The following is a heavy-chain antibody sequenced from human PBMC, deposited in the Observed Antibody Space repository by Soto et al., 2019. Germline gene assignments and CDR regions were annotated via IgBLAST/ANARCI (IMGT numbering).Heavy chain of an antibody. D-gene: IGHD2-2*01. Sequence: XGSLRLSCSASGFTFSSYGMHWVRQAPGKGLEWVAVISYDGSNKYYADSVKGRFTISRDNSKNTLYLQMNSLRAEDTAVYYCARDWYCSSTRCYYGMDVWGQGATVTVSS. CDR2: ISYDGSNK. V-gene: IGHV3-30-3*01. CDR3: ARDWYCSSTRCYYGMDV. J-gene: IGHJ6*02. CDR1: GFTFSSYG.